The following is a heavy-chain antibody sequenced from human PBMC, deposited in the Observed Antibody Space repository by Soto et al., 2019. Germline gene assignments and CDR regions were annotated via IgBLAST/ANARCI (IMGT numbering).Heavy chain of an antibody. V-gene: IGHV1-8*01. D-gene: IGHD3-3*01. J-gene: IGHJ4*02. CDR3: ERGQLTFWSGYSPPGY. CDR1: GYTFTSYD. Sequence: QVQLVQSGAEVKKPGASVKVSCKASGYTFTSYDINWVRQATGQGLEWMGWMNPNSGNTGYAQKFQGRVTMTRNTSISTADMELSSLRSEDTAVYYCERGQLTFWSGYSPPGYWGQGTLVTVSS. CDR2: MNPNSGNT.